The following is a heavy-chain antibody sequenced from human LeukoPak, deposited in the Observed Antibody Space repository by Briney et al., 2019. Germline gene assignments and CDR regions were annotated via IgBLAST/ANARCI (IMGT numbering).Heavy chain of an antibody. CDR2: IYYSGST. CDR3: ARDHRYCSSTSCPEGYYGMDA. CDR1: GGSISSYY. D-gene: IGHD2-2*01. J-gene: IGHJ6*02. V-gene: IGHV4-59*01. Sequence: SETLSLTCAVSGGSISSYYWSWIRQPPGKGLEWIGYIYYSGSTNYNPSLKSRVTISVDTSKNQFSLKLSSVTAADTAVYYCARDHRYCSSTSCPEGYYGMDAWGQGTTVTVSS.